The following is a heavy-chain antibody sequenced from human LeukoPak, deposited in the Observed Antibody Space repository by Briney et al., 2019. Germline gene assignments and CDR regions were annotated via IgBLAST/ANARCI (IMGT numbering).Heavy chain of an antibody. D-gene: IGHD5-18*01. J-gene: IGHJ4*02. CDR1: GFTFSSYG. V-gene: IGHV3-33*01. CDR3: ARADVDTAVDY. Sequence: GGSLRLSCAASGFTFSSYGMHWVRQAPGKGLEWVAVIWYDGSNKYYADSVKGRFTISRDNSKSTLYLQMNSLRAEDTAVYYCARADVDTAVDYWGQGTLVTVSS. CDR2: IWYDGSNK.